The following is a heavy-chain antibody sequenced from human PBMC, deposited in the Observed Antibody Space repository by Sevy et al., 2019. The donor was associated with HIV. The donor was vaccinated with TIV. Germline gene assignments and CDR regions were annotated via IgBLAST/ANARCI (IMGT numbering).Heavy chain of an antibody. CDR1: GGSFSGYD. J-gene: IGHJ4*02. CDR3: ARGYGSGV. V-gene: IGHV4-34*01. D-gene: IGHD3-10*01. Sequence: SETLSLTCAVYGGSFSGYDWSWIRQPPGKGLEWIGEINHSGSTNYNPSLKSRVTISVDTSKNQFSLKLSSVTAADTAVYYCARGYGSGVWGQGTLVTVSS. CDR2: INHSGST.